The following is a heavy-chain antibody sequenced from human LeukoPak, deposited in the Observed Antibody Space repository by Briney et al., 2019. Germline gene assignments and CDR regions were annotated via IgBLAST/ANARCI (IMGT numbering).Heavy chain of an antibody. CDR1: GFTFSSYA. J-gene: IGHJ3*02. CDR2: ISYDGSNK. CDR3: ARDSAYSGYDHAFDI. Sequence: GRSLRLSCAASGFTFSSYAMHWVRQAPGKGLEWVAVISYDGSNKYYADSVKGRFTISRDNSKNTLYLQMNSPRAEDTAVYYCARDSAYSGYDHAFDIWGQGTMVTVSS. V-gene: IGHV3-30*04. D-gene: IGHD5-12*01.